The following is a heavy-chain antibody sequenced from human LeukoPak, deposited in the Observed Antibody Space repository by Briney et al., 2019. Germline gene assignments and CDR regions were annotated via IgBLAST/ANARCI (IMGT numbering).Heavy chain of an antibody. Sequence: SETLSLTCAVSHYSISSRHYWGWIRQPPGKGLEWIGSIYYSGSTYYNPSLKSRVTISVDTSKNQFSLKLSSVTAADTAVYYCARHRPQSPYGQDAFDIWGQGTMVTVSS. CDR2: IYYSGST. J-gene: IGHJ3*02. V-gene: IGHV4-38-2*01. CDR1: HYSISSRHY. CDR3: ARHRPQSPYGQDAFDI. D-gene: IGHD4-17*01.